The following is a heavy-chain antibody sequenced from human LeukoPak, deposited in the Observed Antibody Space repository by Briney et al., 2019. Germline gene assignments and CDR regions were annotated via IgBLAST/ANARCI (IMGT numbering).Heavy chain of an antibody. CDR3: ARDVHGDYGSGWFDP. CDR2: IMALFGTA. J-gene: IGHJ5*02. CDR1: GGTFNNSA. Sequence: ASVKVSCKTSGGTFNNSAISWVRQAPGQGLEWLGGIMALFGTAGYAQKFQGRVTITKDESTRTVYLELTSLTSDDTAVYYCARDVHGDYGSGWFDPWGQGTLVSVSS. D-gene: IGHD4-17*01. V-gene: IGHV1-69*05.